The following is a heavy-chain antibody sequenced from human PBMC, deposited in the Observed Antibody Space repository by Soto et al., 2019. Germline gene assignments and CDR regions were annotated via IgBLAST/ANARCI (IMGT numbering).Heavy chain of an antibody. V-gene: IGHV3-23*01. J-gene: IGHJ4*02. CDR3: AKDSRDNNYDAFEY. D-gene: IGHD1-1*01. Sequence: SGGSLRLSCAASGFTFNNYAMSWVRQAPGKGLEWVSAITPGGGTTYYADSVKGRFTISRDNSKKKLYLQMSSLRAEDTAVYYCAKDSRDNNYDAFEYWGQGTLVTVSS. CDR1: GFTFNNYA. CDR2: ITPGGGTT.